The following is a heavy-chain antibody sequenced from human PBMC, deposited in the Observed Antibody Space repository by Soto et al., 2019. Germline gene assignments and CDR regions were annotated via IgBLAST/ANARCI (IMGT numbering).Heavy chain of an antibody. CDR1: GFTFSVYW. J-gene: IGHJ4*02. D-gene: IGHD3-10*01. Sequence: EVQLVESGGGLVQPGGSLRLSCSASGFTFSVYWMTWVRQAPGKGPEWVANIKQDGSGKYYVDSVKGRFTISRDNAKNSLYLQMNSLRTEDTAVYYCARGKSAHPGEDWGQGTLVTVSS. CDR3: ARGKSAHPGED. CDR2: IKQDGSGK. V-gene: IGHV3-7*04.